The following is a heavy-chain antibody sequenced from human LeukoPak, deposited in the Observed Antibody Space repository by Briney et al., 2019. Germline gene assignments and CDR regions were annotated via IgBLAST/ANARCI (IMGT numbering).Heavy chain of an antibody. J-gene: IGHJ5*02. V-gene: IGHV3-9*01. Sequence: GRSLRLSCAASGFTFDDYAMHWVRQAPGKGLEWVSGISWNSGSIGYADSVKGRFTISRDNAKNTLYLQMNSLRAEDTAVYYCARDFDIGPWGQGTLVTVSS. CDR3: ARDFDIGP. CDR2: ISWNSGSI. CDR1: GFTFDDYA. D-gene: IGHD3-9*01.